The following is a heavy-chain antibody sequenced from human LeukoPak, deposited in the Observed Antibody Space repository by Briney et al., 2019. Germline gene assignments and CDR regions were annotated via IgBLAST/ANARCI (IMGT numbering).Heavy chain of an antibody. Sequence: SVKVSCKASGGTFSSYAISWVRQAPGQGLEWMGGIIPIFGTANYAQKFQGRVTITADESTSTAYMELSSLRSEDTAVYYCARVPYCSGGSCLLRGYYFDSWGQGTLVTVSS. CDR3: ARVPYCSGGSCLLRGYYFDS. J-gene: IGHJ4*02. CDR2: IIPIFGTA. CDR1: GGTFSSYA. D-gene: IGHD2-15*01. V-gene: IGHV1-69*01.